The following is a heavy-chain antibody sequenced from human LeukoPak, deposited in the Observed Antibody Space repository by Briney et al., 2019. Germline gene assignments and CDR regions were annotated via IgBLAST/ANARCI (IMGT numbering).Heavy chain of an antibody. CDR3: AKAAYGSESYYDPFDY. CDR2: ISGSGVST. Sequence: GGSLRLSCAASGFTFRTSGMSWVRQAPGKGLEWVSAISGSGVSTYYADSVKGRFTISRDNSKNTLYLQMNSLRAEDTAVYYCAKAAYGSESYYDPFDYWGQGTLVTVSS. V-gene: IGHV3-23*01. CDR1: GFTFRTSG. J-gene: IGHJ4*02. D-gene: IGHD3-10*01.